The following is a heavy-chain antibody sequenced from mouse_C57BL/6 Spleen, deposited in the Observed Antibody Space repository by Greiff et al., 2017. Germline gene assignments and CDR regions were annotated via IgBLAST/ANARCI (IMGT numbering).Heavy chain of an antibody. J-gene: IGHJ4*01. V-gene: IGHV1-82*01. Sequence: QVQLQQSGPELVKPGASVKISCKASGYAFSSSWMNWVKQRPGKGLEWIGRIYPGDGDTNYNGKFKGKATLTADKSSSTAYMQLSSLTSEDSAVYFCARSYHSHYWGQGTSVTVSS. CDR1: GYAFSSSW. D-gene: IGHD2-12*01. CDR3: ARSYHSHY. CDR2: IYPGDGDT.